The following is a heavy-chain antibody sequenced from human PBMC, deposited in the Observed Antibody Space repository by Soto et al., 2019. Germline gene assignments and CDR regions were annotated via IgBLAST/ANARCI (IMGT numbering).Heavy chain of an antibody. V-gene: IGHV1-18*01. J-gene: IGHJ3*02. Sequence: GASVKVSCKASGYTFTSYGISWVRQAPGQGLEWMGWISAYNGNTNYAQKLQGRVTMTTDTSTSTAYMELRSLRSDDTAVYYCARDRRGVYYYDSSGYPHAFDIWGQGTMVTVSS. D-gene: IGHD3-22*01. CDR2: ISAYNGNT. CDR1: GYTFTSYG. CDR3: ARDRRGVYYYDSSGYPHAFDI.